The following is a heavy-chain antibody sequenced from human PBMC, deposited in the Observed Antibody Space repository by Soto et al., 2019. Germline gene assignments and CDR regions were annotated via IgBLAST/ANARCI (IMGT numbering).Heavy chain of an antibody. V-gene: IGHV3-30-3*01. CDR3: ARGPSPLGYCSGGSCPFLDY. CDR2: ISYDGSNK. D-gene: IGHD2-15*01. J-gene: IGHJ4*02. CDR1: GFTFSSYA. Sequence: GGSLRLSCAASGFTFSSYAMHWVRQAPGKGLEWVAVISYDGSNKYYADSVKGRFTISRDNSKNTLYLQMNSLRAEDTAVYYCARGPSPLGYCSGGSCPFLDYWGQGTLVTVSS.